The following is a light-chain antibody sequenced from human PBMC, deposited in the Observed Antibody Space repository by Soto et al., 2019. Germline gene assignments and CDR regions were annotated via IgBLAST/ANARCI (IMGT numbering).Light chain of an antibody. J-gene: IGKJ1*01. CDR2: DAS. V-gene: IGKV3-11*01. CDR3: QQYNNWPPWT. Sequence: PATLSLSPGERATLSCRASQSVSSYLAWYQQKPGQAPRLLIYDASNRATGIPARFSGSGSGTDFTLTISSLEPEDFAVYYCQQYNNWPPWTFGQGTKVDIK. CDR1: QSVSSY.